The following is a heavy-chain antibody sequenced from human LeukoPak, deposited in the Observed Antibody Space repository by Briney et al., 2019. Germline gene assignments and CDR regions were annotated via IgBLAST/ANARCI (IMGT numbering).Heavy chain of an antibody. CDR1: GFTFSSYE. V-gene: IGHV3-48*03. CDR2: ISSSGSTI. D-gene: IGHD3-22*01. J-gene: IGHJ3*02. Sequence: GGSLRLACAASGFTFSSYEMNWVRQAPGKGLEWVSYISSSGSTIYYADSVKGRFAISRDNAKNSLYLQMNSLRAEDTAVYYCARDVGGKVVVDDAFDIWGQGTMVTVSS. CDR3: ARDVGGKVVVDDAFDI.